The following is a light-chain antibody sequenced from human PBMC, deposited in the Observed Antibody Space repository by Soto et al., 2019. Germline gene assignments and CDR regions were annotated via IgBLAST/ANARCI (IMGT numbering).Light chain of an antibody. CDR2: GAC. Sequence: EIVLTQSPGTLSLSPGERATLSCRASQSVSSSYLAWYQQKPGQAPRLLIYGACSRATGIPDRFSGSGSGTDFTLTISRLEPEDFAVYYCQQYGSSPFLLTFGGGTKVEIK. J-gene: IGKJ4*02. V-gene: IGKV3-20*01. CDR1: QSVSSSY. CDR3: QQYGSSPFLLT.